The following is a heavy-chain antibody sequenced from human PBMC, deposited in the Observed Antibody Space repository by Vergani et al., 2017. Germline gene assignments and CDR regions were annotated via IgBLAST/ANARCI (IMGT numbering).Heavy chain of an antibody. Sequence: QVRLQESGPGLVKPSETLSLPCSVSGGSMSGYYWSWIRQPPGKELEWIGYMYPSGSTNYNPSLETRVTISGDTSKNQFSLKLNSVTAADTAVYYCGRVADFYGLGSRLLDLWGQGILVTVSS. V-gene: IGHV4-59*01. CDR1: GGSMSGYY. D-gene: IGHD3-10*01. CDR2: MYPSGST. J-gene: IGHJ5*02. CDR3: GRVADFYGLGSRLLDL.